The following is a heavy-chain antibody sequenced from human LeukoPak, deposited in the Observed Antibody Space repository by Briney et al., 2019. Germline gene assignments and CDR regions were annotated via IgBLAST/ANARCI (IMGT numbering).Heavy chain of an antibody. V-gene: IGHV3-48*01. J-gene: IGHJ4*02. D-gene: IGHD6-6*01. CDR3: ARQSTAAYSMNFNY. CDR2: ISSSSSTI. CDR1: GFTFSSYS. Sequence: GGSLRLSCAASGFTFSSYSMNWVRQAPGKGLEWVSYISSSSSTIYYADSVKGRFTISRDNAKNSLYLQMDSLSAEDTAVYYCARQSTAAYSMNFNYWGQGTLVTVSS.